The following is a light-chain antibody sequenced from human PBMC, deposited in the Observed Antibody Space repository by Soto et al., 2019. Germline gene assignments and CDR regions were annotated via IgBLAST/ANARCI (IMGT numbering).Light chain of an antibody. CDR2: GAT. J-gene: IGKJ1*01. CDR1: QSVRRY. CDR3: QQYTNWPRT. Sequence: EIGVTQSPATLSVSTGERATLSCRASQSVRRYLAWYQQKPGQAPRLLIHGATTRATGIPGRFSGSGSETEFTLTISSLESEDFAVYYCQQYTNWPRTFAQGTKVDI. V-gene: IGKV3-15*01.